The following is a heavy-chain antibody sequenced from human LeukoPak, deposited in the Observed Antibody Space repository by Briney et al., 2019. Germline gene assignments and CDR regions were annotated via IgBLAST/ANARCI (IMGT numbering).Heavy chain of an antibody. CDR2: INHSGST. D-gene: IGHD6-19*01. Sequence: PSETLSLTCAVYGGSFSGYYWSWIRQPPGKGLEWIGEINHSGSTNYNPSLKSRVTISVDTSKNQSSLKLSSVTAADTAVYYCARLRKQWLVRGGFTCFDYWGQGTLVTVSS. V-gene: IGHV4-34*01. J-gene: IGHJ4*02. CDR3: ARLRKQWLVRGGFTCFDY. CDR1: GGSFSGYY.